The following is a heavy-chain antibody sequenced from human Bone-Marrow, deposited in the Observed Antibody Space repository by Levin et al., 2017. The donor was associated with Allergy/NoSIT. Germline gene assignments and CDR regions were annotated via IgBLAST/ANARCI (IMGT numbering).Heavy chain of an antibody. J-gene: IGHJ6*02. V-gene: IGHV4-39*01. D-gene: IGHD2-2*01. CDR1: GGSISSSSYY. Sequence: PSETLSLTCTVSGGSISSSSYYWGWIRQPPGKGLEWIGSIYYSGSTYYNPSLKSRVTISVDTSKNQFSLKLSSVTAADTAVYYCATLGYCSSTSCYFGLMDVWGQGTTVTVSS. CDR3: ATLGYCSSTSCYFGLMDV. CDR2: IYYSGST.